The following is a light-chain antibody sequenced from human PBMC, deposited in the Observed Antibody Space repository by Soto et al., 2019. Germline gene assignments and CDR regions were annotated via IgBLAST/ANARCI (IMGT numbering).Light chain of an antibody. J-gene: IGKJ1*01. CDR1: QSTSTW. CDR3: QQYGRYRT. Sequence: DIQMTQSPSTLSASVGDRVTITCRASQSTSTWLAWYQHKPGKAPNLLIYKASSLESGVPSRFSGSGSGTEFTLTIRSLKPDDVTTYYCQQYGRYRTFVQGTKMEFK. CDR2: KAS. V-gene: IGKV1-5*03.